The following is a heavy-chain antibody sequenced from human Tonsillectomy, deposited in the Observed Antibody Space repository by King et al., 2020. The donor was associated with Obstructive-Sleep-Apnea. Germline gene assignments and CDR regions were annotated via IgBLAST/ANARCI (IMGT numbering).Heavy chain of an antibody. V-gene: IGHV1-69*17. J-gene: IGHJ6*02. CDR1: GGTFNSYV. D-gene: IGHD6-6*01. Sequence: QLVQSGAEVKKPGSSVKVSCKASGGTFNSYVISWVRQAPGQGLEWMGGIIPIIGITNYAQKFQGRVTITADKSTSTTYMELSSLRSEDTAVYHCARDSKPAYSSSSEGHYYNYYYGMDVWGQGTTVTVSS. CDR3: ARDSKPAYSSSSEGHYYNYYYGMDV. CDR2: IIPIIGIT.